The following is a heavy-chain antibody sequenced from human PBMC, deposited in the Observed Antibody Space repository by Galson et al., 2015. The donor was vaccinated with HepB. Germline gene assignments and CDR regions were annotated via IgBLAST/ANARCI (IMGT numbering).Heavy chain of an antibody. V-gene: IGHV3-73*01. CDR2: IRSKANSYAT. Sequence: SLRLSCAASGFTFSNAWMSWVRQASGKGLEWVGRIRSKANSYATAYAASVKGRFTISRDDSKNTAYLQMNSLKTEDTAVYYCTRHDPQYYYDSSGYKRTIHYYYYGMDVWGQGTTVTVSS. D-gene: IGHD3-22*01. CDR3: TRHDPQYYYDSSGYKRTIHYYYYGMDV. CDR1: GFTFSNAW. J-gene: IGHJ6*02.